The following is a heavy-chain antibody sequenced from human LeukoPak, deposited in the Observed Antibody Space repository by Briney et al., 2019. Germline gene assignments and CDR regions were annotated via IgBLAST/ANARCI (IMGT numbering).Heavy chain of an antibody. CDR3: AKGKLIAAAFFN. CDR2: ISGSGVGT. Sequence: GGSLRLSCAASGFTFSSFGMHWVRQAPGKGLEWVSSISGSGVGTYYADSVKGRFTISRDNSWNTLYLQMSSLRAEDTAVYYCAKGKLIAAAFFNWGQGTLVTVSS. CDR1: GFTFSSFG. D-gene: IGHD6-13*01. V-gene: IGHV3-23*01. J-gene: IGHJ4*02.